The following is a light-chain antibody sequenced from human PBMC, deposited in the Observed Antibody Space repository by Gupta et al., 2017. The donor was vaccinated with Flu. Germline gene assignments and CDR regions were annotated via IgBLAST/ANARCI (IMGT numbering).Light chain of an antibody. Sequence: QSALPQPASASGSLGQSITISCIGTSSDVGAYNHVSWYQQSPGEAPKLLIYNVNNRPSGVSNRFSASKSGNAASLTISGLLAEDEVDYYCTSYTRSKTYVFGTGTKVTVL. CDR1: SSDVGAYNH. CDR3: TSYTRSKTYV. CDR2: NVN. V-gene: IGLV2-14*03. J-gene: IGLJ1*01.